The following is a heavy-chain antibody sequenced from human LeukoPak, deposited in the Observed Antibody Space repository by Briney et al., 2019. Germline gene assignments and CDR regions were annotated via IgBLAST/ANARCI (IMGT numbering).Heavy chain of an antibody. V-gene: IGHV4-59*12. CDR1: GDSISRYY. D-gene: IGHD1-26*01. CDR3: AKSSGSYSSWFDP. CDR2: VHYSGTI. Sequence: SETLSLTCTVSGDSISRYYWSWVRQSPGKGLEWIGYVHYSGTISYNPSLQSRITMSVDTSKNQFSLRLSSVTAADTAVYYCAKSSGSYSSWFDPWGQGTLVTVSS. J-gene: IGHJ5*02.